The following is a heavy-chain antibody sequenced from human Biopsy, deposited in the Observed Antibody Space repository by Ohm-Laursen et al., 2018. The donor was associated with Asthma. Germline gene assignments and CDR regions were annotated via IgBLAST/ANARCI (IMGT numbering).Heavy chain of an antibody. V-gene: IGHV1-18*01. CDR2: ISVYNGNT. CDR3: ARAVDYSHYYGIDV. CDR1: GYTFNSAG. Sequence: ASVKVSCKASGYTFNSAGITWARQAPGQGLEWMGWISVYNGNTKVAQKPQDRVTMITDTSTSTAYMELRSLGSDDTAVYFCARAVDYSHYYGIDVWGQGTTVTVS. J-gene: IGHJ6*02. D-gene: IGHD3-10*01.